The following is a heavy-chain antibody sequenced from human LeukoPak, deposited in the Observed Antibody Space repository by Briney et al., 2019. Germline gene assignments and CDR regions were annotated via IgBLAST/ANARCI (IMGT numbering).Heavy chain of an antibody. CDR3: ARAREVGSSWTYYFDY. CDR2: IYHSGST. CDR1: GGSISSSNW. V-gene: IGHV4-4*02. J-gene: IGHJ4*02. D-gene: IGHD6-13*01. Sequence: PSETLSLTCAVSGGSISSSNWWSWVRQPPGKGLEWIGEIYHSGSTNYNPSLKSRVTISVDTSKNQFSLKLSSVTAADTAVYYCARAREVGSSWTYYFDYWGQGTLVTVSS.